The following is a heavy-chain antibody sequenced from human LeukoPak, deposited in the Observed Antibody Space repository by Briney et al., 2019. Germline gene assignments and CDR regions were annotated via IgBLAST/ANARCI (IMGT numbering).Heavy chain of an antibody. J-gene: IGHJ4*02. Sequence: SETLSLTCTVSGGSVSSGSYYWSWIRQPPGKGLEWIGYIYYSGSTYYNPSLKSRVTISVDTSKNQFSLKLSSVTAADTAVYYCARRAQLRLGELEYFDYWGQGTLVTVSS. CDR3: ARRAQLRLGELEYFDY. CDR2: IYYSGST. D-gene: IGHD3-16*01. V-gene: IGHV4-39*01. CDR1: GGSVSSGSYY.